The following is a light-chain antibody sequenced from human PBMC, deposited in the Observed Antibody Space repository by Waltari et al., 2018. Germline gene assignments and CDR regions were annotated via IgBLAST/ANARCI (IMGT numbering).Light chain of an antibody. V-gene: IGKV1-9*01. CDR3: QQLNYYPFT. Sequence: DIQLTQSPSFLSASVGDIVTITCRASQGINSHLAWYQQKPGKAPNLLIYAASTLHSGVPSRFSGSGSGTEFTLTISSLQPEDCATYYCQQLNYYPFTFGPGTKVDIK. CDR1: QGINSH. CDR2: AAS. J-gene: IGKJ3*01.